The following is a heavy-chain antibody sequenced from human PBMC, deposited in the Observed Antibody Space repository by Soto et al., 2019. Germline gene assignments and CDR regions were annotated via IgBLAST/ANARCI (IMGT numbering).Heavy chain of an antibody. D-gene: IGHD6-13*01. CDR2: IYSIGST. CDR1: GGPISSSSY. J-gene: IGHJ6*02. Sequence: SETLSLTCTVSGGPISSSSYWGWIRQPPGKGLEWIGSIYSIGSTYYNPSLKSRVTISVDTSKNQFSLKLSSVTAADTAVYYCRRSSSYRKDVWGQGTTVTVS. CDR3: RRSSSYRKDV. V-gene: IGHV4-39*01.